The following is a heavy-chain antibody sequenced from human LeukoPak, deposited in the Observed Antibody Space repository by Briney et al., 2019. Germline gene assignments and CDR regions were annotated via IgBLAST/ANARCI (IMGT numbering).Heavy chain of an antibody. CDR1: GFTFSSYA. Sequence: GGSLRLSCAASGFTFSSYAMHWVRQAPGKGLEWVANIKQDGNEKSYVDSVKGRFTISRDNTENSLYLQMNSLRPEDTAVYYCAREDYYDGSTDYWGQGTLVTVSS. J-gene: IGHJ4*02. D-gene: IGHD3-22*01. V-gene: IGHV3-7*01. CDR3: AREDYYDGSTDY. CDR2: IKQDGNEK.